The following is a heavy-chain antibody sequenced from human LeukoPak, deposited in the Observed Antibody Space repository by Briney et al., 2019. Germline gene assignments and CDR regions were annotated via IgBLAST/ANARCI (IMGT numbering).Heavy chain of an antibody. J-gene: IGHJ4*02. CDR1: GFTFSSYS. CDR2: ISRSSSYI. D-gene: IGHD3-10*01. CDR3: ARTYYYGSGSYYR. Sequence: PGGSLRLSCAASGFTFSSYSMNWVRQAPGKGLEWVSSISRSSSYIYYADSVKGRFTISRDNAKNSLYLQMNSLRAEDTAVYYCARTYYYGSGSYYRWGQGTLVTVSS. V-gene: IGHV3-21*01.